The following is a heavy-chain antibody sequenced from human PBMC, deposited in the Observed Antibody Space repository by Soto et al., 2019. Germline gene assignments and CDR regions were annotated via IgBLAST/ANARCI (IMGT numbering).Heavy chain of an antibody. J-gene: IGHJ4*02. V-gene: IGHV3-23*01. CDR2: IVNNGDTT. CDR1: VFTFSTYA. D-gene: IGHD6-13*01. CDR3: AKRLAPSGSAWDY. Sequence: EVQLLESGGGLVQPGESLRLSCAASVFTFSTYAMSWVRQAPGKGLEWVSAIVNNGDTTYYTDSVRGRFTISRDNSKNTVYLQMNNLRAEDTAMYYCAKRLAPSGSAWDYWGQGTLVTVSS.